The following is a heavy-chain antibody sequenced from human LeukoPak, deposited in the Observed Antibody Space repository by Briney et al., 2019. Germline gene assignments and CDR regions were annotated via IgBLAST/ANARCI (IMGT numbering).Heavy chain of an antibody. CDR3: ARVEEAAAGMDY. CDR1: GGXFSGYY. CDR2: INHSGST. D-gene: IGHD6-13*01. V-gene: IGHV4-34*01. J-gene: IGHJ4*02. Sequence: SETLSLTCAVYGGXFSGYYCSWIRQPPGKGLEWIGEINHSGSTNYNPSLKSRVTISVDTSKNQFSLKLSSVTAADTAVYYCARVEEAAAGMDYWGQGTLVTVSS.